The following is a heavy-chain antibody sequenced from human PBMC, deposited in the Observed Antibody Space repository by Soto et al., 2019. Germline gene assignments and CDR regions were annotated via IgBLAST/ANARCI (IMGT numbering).Heavy chain of an antibody. V-gene: IGHV3-30*18. CDR2: ISYDGDKK. Sequence: LRLSCAASGFTFSSYGMHWVRQAPGKGLEWVALISYDGDKKYYADSVKGRFTISRDDSKNTLSLQMNSLRTEDTAVYHCAKGSGWSLYYFDYWGQGAXVTVSS. CDR1: GFTFSSYG. D-gene: IGHD6-19*01. CDR3: AKGSGWSLYYFDY. J-gene: IGHJ4*02.